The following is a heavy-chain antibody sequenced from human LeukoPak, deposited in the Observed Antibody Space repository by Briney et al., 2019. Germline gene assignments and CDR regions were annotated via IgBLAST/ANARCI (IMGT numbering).Heavy chain of an antibody. Sequence: GGSLRLSCAASGFTFSSYSMNWVRQAPGKGLEWVSYISSSSSTIYYADSVKGRFTISRDNAKNSLCLQMNSLRAEDTAVYYCARDGGGGFSYWGQGTLVTVSS. CDR3: ARDGGGGFSY. CDR2: ISSSSSTI. D-gene: IGHD3-16*01. J-gene: IGHJ4*02. V-gene: IGHV3-48*04. CDR1: GFTFSSYS.